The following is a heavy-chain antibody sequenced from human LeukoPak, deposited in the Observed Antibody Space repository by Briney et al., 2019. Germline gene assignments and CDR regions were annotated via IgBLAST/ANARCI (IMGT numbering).Heavy chain of an antibody. V-gene: IGHV3-66*01. CDR3: ARDGELGLLDY. D-gene: IGHD7-27*01. Sequence: GGSLRLSCAASGFTVSSNYMSWVRQAPGKGLEWVSVIYSGGSTYYADSVKGRFTISRDNPKNTLYLQMNSLRAEDTAVYYCARDGELGLLDYWGQGTLVTVSS. CDR1: GFTVSSNY. J-gene: IGHJ4*02. CDR2: IYSGGST.